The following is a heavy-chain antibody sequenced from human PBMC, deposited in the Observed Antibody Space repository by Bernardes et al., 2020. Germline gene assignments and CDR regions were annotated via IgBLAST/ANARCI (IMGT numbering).Heavy chain of an antibody. V-gene: IGHV4-59*01. Sequence: SETLSLTCTVSGGSISSSYWNWIRQPPGKGLEWIGYMYNSGSTNFNPSLKSRATISVDTSKNQFSLKLSSVTAADTAVYYCASHIEWAFDIWGQGTMVTVSS. D-gene: IGHD3-3*01. CDR3: ASHIEWAFDI. J-gene: IGHJ3*02. CDR2: MYNSGST. CDR1: GGSISSSY.